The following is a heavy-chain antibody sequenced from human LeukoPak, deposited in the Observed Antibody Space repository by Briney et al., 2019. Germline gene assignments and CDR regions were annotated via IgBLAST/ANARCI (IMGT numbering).Heavy chain of an antibody. CDR1: GFTFSSYG. CDR2: IRYDGSNK. CDR3: STDPRLLIY. D-gene: IGHD2-8*01. J-gene: IGHJ4*01. Sequence: GGSLRLSCAASGFTFSSYGMHWVRQAPGKGLEWVAFIRYDGSNKYYADSVKGRFTISRDNAKNSLYLQMNSLRPEDTALYYCSTDPRLLIYWGHGTLVTVSS. V-gene: IGHV3-30*02.